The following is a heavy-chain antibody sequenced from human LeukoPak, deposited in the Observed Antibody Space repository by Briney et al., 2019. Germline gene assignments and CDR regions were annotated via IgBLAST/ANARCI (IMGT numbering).Heavy chain of an antibody. V-gene: IGHV2-70*11. D-gene: IGHD4-17*01. CDR1: GFSLSTSGMC. Sequence: SGPTLVNPTQTLTLTCTFSGFSLSTSGMCVSWIRQPPGKALERLARIDWDDDKYYSTSLKTRLTISKDTPKNQVVLTMTNMDPVDTATYYCARAFPTVTTFDYWGQGTLVTVSS. CDR2: IDWDDDK. J-gene: IGHJ4*02. CDR3: ARAFPTVTTFDY.